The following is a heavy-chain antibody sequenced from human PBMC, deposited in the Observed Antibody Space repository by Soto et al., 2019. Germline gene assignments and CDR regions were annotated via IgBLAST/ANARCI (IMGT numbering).Heavy chain of an antibody. D-gene: IGHD3-10*01. J-gene: IGHJ4*02. CDR1: GFIFKMYW. V-gene: IGHV3-74*01. CDR3: TRGRRPFSIGTGAY. Sequence: GGSLILSCAASGFIFKMYWMHWVRQSPGKGLVWISRIYNYVTYPDYADSVRGVFSNSRDNVNVTLYLQMNMLRSEDSSLYYCTRGRRPFSIGTGAYWGQGNQLTVSS. CDR2: IYNYVTYP.